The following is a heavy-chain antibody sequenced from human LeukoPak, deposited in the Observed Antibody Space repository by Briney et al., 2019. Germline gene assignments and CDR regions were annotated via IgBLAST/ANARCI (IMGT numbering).Heavy chain of an antibody. J-gene: IGHJ3*02. CDR1: GGSISSSSYY. CDR3: ARGPSSGSYHNAFDI. Sequence: KPSETLSLTCTVSGGSISSSSYYWGWIRQPPGKGLEWIGSIYYSGSTYYNPSLKSRVTISVDTSKNQFSLKLSSVTAADTAVYYCARGPSSGSYHNAFDIWGQGTMVTVSS. D-gene: IGHD3-10*01. CDR2: IYYSGST. V-gene: IGHV4-39*07.